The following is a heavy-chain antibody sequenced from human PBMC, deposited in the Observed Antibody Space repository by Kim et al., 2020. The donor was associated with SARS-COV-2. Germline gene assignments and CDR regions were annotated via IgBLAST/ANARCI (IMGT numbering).Heavy chain of an antibody. CDR2: IIPIFGTA. D-gene: IGHD1-26*01. J-gene: IGHJ4*02. CDR3: ARDRVGGGIVGGATFDY. V-gene: IGHV1-69*13. Sequence: SVKVSCKASGGTFSSYAISWVRQAPGQGLEWMGGIIPIFGTANYAQKFQGRVTITADESTSTAYMELSSLRSEDTAVYYCARDRVGGGIVGGATFDYWGQGALVTVSS. CDR1: GGTFSSYA.